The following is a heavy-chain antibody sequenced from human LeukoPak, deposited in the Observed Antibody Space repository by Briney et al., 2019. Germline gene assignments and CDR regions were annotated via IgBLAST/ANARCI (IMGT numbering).Heavy chain of an antibody. D-gene: IGHD2-2*01. Sequence: HPGGSLRLSCAASGFSFSDYDIHWVRLAPGKGLEWVAFIRHDGSNKYYADSVKGRFTISRDNSKSTLYLQMNSLRAEDTAVYYCARYQLLWGIDYWGQGTLVTVSS. J-gene: IGHJ4*02. CDR2: IRHDGSNK. V-gene: IGHV3-30*02. CDR3: ARYQLLWGIDY. CDR1: GFSFSDYD.